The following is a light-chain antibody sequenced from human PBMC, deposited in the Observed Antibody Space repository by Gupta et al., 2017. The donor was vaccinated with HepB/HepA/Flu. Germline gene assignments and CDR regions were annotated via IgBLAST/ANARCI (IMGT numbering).Light chain of an antibody. V-gene: IGKV3-11*01. CDR3: QQRRSWPIT. CDR1: QYVDIY. Sequence: EIVLTQSPATLSLYPGERGTLSCKASQYVDIYLAWYQQIPGQPPRLLIYDTSNRATGTPARFRGSGSGTDFTLTIASLEPEDFAIYYCQQRRSWPITFGQGTRLEIK. CDR2: DTS. J-gene: IGKJ5*01.